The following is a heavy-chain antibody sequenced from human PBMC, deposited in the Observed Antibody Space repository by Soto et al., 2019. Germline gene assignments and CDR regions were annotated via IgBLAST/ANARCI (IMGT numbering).Heavy chain of an antibody. CDR1: GCSISSCVYS. J-gene: IGHJ5*02. V-gene: IGHV4-30-2*01. D-gene: IGHD2-2*01. CDR2: IYHSESS. CDR3: ARVPDR. Sequence: QLQLQESGSGLVKPSQTLSLTCAVSGCSISSCVYSWIWIRQPPGKGLEWIVYIYHSESSYYKPSLKSRVTISVDRAKNQFSLKLSSVTAADTAVYYCARVPDRWGQGTLVTVSS.